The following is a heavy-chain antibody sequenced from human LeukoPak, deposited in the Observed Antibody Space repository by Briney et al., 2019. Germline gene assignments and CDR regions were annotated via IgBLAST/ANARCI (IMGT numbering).Heavy chain of an antibody. V-gene: IGHV3-9*01. J-gene: IGHJ6*02. CDR3: AKTRYGKPYYYYGMDV. CDR2: ISWNSGSI. CDR1: GFTFDDYA. Sequence: GGSLRISCAASGFTFDDYAMHWVRQAPGKGLEWVSGISWNSGSIGYADSVKGRFTISRDNAKNSLYLQMNSLRAEDTALYYCAKTRYGKPYYYYGMDVWGQGTTVTVSS. D-gene: IGHD3-16*01.